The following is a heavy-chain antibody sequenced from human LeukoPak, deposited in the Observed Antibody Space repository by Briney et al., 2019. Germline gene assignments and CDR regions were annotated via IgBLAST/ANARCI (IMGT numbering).Heavy chain of an antibody. D-gene: IGHD3-22*01. CDR2: INPNSGGT. Sequence: ASVKVSCKASGYTFTDYHIHWVRQAPGQGLEWMGWINPNSGGTNYAQKFQGRVTMTRDTSISTAYMELRRLRSDDTAVYYCARVRYYDSSSDLAYWGQGTPVIVSS. V-gene: IGHV1-2*02. CDR1: GYTFTDYH. CDR3: ARVRYYDSSSDLAY. J-gene: IGHJ4*02.